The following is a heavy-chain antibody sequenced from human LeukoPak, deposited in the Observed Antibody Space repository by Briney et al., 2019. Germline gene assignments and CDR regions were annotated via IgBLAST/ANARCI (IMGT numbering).Heavy chain of an antibody. J-gene: IGHJ4*02. Sequence: ASVKVSCKASGYTFTDYYIHWVRQAPGQGLEWMGWINPNSGGTNYAQKFQGRVTMTRDMSTSTVYMELSSLRSEDTAVYYCARADYCSSTSCYLHYWGQGTLVTVSS. CDR1: GYTFTDYY. D-gene: IGHD2-2*01. CDR2: INPNSGGT. CDR3: ARADYCSSTSCYLHY. V-gene: IGHV1-2*02.